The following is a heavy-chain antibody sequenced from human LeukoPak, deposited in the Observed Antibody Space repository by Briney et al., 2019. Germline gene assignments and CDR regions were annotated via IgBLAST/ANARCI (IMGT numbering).Heavy chain of an antibody. Sequence: PSETLSLTCTVSGGSISGYFWSWIRQPAGNGLEWIGLIYTSGSTNYNPSLKSRVTMSIDTSKNQFSLRLSSVTAADTAVYYCARGGTAMAAPFDYWGQGTLVTVSS. D-gene: IGHD5-18*01. CDR1: GGSISGYF. CDR3: ARGGTAMAAPFDY. J-gene: IGHJ4*02. V-gene: IGHV4-4*07. CDR2: IYTSGST.